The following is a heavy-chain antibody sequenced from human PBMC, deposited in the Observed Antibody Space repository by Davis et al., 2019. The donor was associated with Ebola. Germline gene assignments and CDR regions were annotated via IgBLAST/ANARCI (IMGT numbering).Heavy chain of an antibody. CDR1: GYSFTGYY. Sequence: AASVQVSCKASGYSFTGYYVHWLRLPPGQGLEWRGWINANTGGTRYAQKFQGWVTLTRETCISTAYMELYRLRSDETAVYYCARDGDPYCLRGVCYEYWGQGTLVTVSS. CDR2: INANTGGT. J-gene: IGHJ4*02. V-gene: IGHV1-2*04. CDR3: ARDGDPYCLRGVCYEY. D-gene: IGHD2-8*02.